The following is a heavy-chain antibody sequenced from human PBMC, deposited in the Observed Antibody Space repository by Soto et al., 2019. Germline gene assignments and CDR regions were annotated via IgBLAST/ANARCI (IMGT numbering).Heavy chain of an antibody. J-gene: IGHJ4*01. CDR1: GFSLTSSGVG. V-gene: IGHV2-5*02. D-gene: IGHD2-15*01. Sequence: QITLKESGPTLVKPTQTLTLTCTFSGFSLTSSGVGVGWIRQPPGKALEWLGIIYWDEDKRYSPSLKSRLTITKDTSKNQVLLKMTYMDPVDTATYYCGHSGGYRIIDYWGQGILVTVSS. CDR2: IYWDEDK. CDR3: GHSGGYRIIDY.